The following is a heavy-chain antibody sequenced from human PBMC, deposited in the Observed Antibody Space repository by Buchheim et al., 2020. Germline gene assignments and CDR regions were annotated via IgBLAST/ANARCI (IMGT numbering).Heavy chain of an antibody. V-gene: IGHV4-30-4*01. CDR3: ARSSIAATGSVWNFDL. D-gene: IGHD6-6*01. J-gene: IGHJ2*01. CDR1: GGSIGSGDFY. Sequence: QVQLQESGPGLVKPSQTLSLTCTVSGGSIGSGDFYWSWIRQTPGKGLEWIGYISYTGSSYYTPSLKSRVSISEDTSKNQVSLKLSPVTAADTAVFFCARSSIAATGSVWNFDLWGRGT. CDR2: ISYTGSS.